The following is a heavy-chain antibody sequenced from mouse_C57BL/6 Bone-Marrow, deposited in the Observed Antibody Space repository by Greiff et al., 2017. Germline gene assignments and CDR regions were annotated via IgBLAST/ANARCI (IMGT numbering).Heavy chain of an antibody. J-gene: IGHJ3*01. CDR3: ARWVY. CDR2: IDPSDSYT. Sequence: VQLQQPGAELVRPGTSVKLSCKASGYTFTSYWMPWVKQRPGQGLEWIGVIDPSDSYTNYNQKFKGKATLPVDTSSSTAFMQLSSLTSEDSAVYYCARWVYWGQGTLVTVSA. V-gene: IGHV1-59*01. CDR1: GYTFTSYW.